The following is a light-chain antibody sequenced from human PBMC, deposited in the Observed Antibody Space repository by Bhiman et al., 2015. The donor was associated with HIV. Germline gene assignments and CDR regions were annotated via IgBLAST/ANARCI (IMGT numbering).Light chain of an antibody. Sequence: QPVLTQPPSVSGAPGQRVTISCTGNRSNIGAGYEVHWYQQLPGTAPKLIIFGDTNRPAGVSHRFFGSNSGTSASLAITGLRAEDEGDYFCQSYDSSLSGLAFGTGTKVTFL. CDR2: GDT. CDR3: QSYDSSLSGLA. V-gene: IGLV1-40*01. CDR1: RSNIGAGYE. J-gene: IGLJ1*01.